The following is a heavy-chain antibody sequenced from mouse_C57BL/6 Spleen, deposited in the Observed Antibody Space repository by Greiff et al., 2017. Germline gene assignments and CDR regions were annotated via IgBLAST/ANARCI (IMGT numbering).Heavy chain of an antibody. J-gene: IGHJ1*03. D-gene: IGHD2-1*01. CDR1: GYAFSSSW. V-gene: IGHV1-82*01. Sequence: QVQLQQSGPELVKPGASVKISCKASGYAFSSSWMNWVKQRPGKGLEWIGRIYPGDGDTNYNGKFKGKATLTADKSSSTAYMPLSSLTSEDSAVYFCARWVDYGNLYWYFDVWGTGTTVTVSS. CDR2: IYPGDGDT. CDR3: ARWVDYGNLYWYFDV.